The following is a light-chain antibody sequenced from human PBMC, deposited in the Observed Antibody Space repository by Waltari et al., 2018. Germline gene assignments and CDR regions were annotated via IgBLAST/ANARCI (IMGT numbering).Light chain of an antibody. Sequence: EIVLTQSPATLSLSPGERATLSCRASQSVSSYLAWYQQKPGQAPRLLIYDTFNRATGIPARFSGSGYGTDFTLTISSLEPEDFAVYYCQQRSNWPPTFGGGTKVEIK. CDR3: QQRSNWPPT. CDR1: QSVSSY. CDR2: DTF. V-gene: IGKV3-11*01. J-gene: IGKJ4*01.